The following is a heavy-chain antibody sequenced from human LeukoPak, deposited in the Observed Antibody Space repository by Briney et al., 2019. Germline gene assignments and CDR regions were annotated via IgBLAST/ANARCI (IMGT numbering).Heavy chain of an antibody. Sequence: ASVKASCKASGYTFTGYYMHWVRQAPGQGLEWMGWINPNSGGTNYAQKFQGRVTMTMDTSISTAYMELSRLRSDDTAVYYCARKGGRYYGAGSYSPIDYWGQGTLVTVSS. CDR1: GYTFTGYY. D-gene: IGHD3-10*01. CDR2: INPNSGGT. CDR3: ARKGGRYYGAGSYSPIDY. J-gene: IGHJ4*02. V-gene: IGHV1-2*02.